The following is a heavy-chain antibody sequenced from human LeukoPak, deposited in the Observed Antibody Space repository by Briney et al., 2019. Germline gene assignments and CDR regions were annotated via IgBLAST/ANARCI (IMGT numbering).Heavy chain of an antibody. CDR3: ARVNYYALDY. D-gene: IGHD3-10*01. Sequence: GGSLRLSCTASGFTFSTCSMIWVRQAPGKGLEWVSYIRSSGSTTYYADSVQGRFTISRDDAENSLYLQMNSLRDEDTAVYYCARVNYYALDYWGQGALVTVSS. V-gene: IGHV3-48*02. J-gene: IGHJ4*02. CDR1: GFTFSTCS. CDR2: IRSSGSTT.